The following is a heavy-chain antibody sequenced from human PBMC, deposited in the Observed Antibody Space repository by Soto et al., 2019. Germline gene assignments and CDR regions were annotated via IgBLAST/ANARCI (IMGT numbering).Heavy chain of an antibody. V-gene: IGHV1-69*01. CDR1: GGTFSSYA. D-gene: IGHD2-2*01. CDR3: AGRYCSSTSCPTAAGYYYYYGMDV. Sequence: QVQLVQSGAEVKKPGSSVKVSCKASGGTFSSYAISWVRQAPGQGFEWMGGIIPIFGTANYAQKFQGRVTITADESTSTAYMELSSLRSEDTAVYYCAGRYCSSTSCPTAAGYYYYYGMDVWGQGTTVTVSS. J-gene: IGHJ6*02. CDR2: IIPIFGTA.